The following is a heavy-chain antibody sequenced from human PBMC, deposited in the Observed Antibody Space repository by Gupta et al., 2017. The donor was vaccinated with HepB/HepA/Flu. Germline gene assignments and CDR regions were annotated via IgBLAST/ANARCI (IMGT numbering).Heavy chain of an antibody. CDR3: ARDANGGYYFDY. CDR2: IYSGGST. D-gene: IGHD1-1*01. CDR1: GSTVSRNY. V-gene: IGHV3-53*01. Sequence: EEQLVESGGGLIQPGGSLRLSCAASGSTVSRNYMSWVRQAPGKGLEWVSVIYSGGSTYYADSVKGRFTISRDNSKNTLYLQMNSLRAEDTAVYYCARDANGGYYFDYWGQGTLVTGSS. J-gene: IGHJ4*02.